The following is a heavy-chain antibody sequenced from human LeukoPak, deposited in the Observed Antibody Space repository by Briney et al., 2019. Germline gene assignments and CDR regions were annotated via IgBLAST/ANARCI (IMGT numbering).Heavy chain of an antibody. CDR1: GGSFSGCY. J-gene: IGHJ6*03. D-gene: IGHD2-15*01. CDR2: INHSGST. CDR3: ASHGPRRGRYCSGGSCYSNYYYYMDV. Sequence: SETLSLTCAVYGGSFSGCYWSWIRQPPGKGLEWIGEINHSGSTNYNPSLKSRVTISVDTSKNQFSLKLSSVTAADTAVYYCASHGPRRGRYCSGGSCYSNYYYYMDVWGKGTTVTVSS. V-gene: IGHV4-34*01.